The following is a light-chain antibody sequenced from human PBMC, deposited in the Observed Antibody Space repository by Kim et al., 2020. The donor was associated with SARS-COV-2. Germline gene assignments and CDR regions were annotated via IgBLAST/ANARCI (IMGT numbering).Light chain of an antibody. Sequence: VSSGEGATLSCRASQSIGDNLAWYQHRPGQAPRLLIHAASTRATGIPTRFSGSGSGTDFTLTISSLQSEDSAFYYCQQYSNWPVYTFGQGTKLEI. V-gene: IGKV3-15*01. CDR1: QSIGDN. CDR2: AAS. CDR3: QQYSNWPVYT. J-gene: IGKJ2*01.